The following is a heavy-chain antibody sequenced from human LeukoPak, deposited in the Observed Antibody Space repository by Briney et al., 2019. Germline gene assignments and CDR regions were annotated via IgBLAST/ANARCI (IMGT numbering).Heavy chain of an antibody. V-gene: IGHV3-53*05. D-gene: IGHD1-26*01. CDR2: IYSGGRT. CDR3: ASSSSGSYTFDI. CDR1: GFTVSRNY. J-gene: IGHJ3*02. Sequence: GGSLRLSCAASGFTVSRNYMSWVRQAPGKGLEWVSVIYSGGRTYYADSVKGRFTISRDNAKNSLYLQMNSLRAEDMALYYCASSSSGSYTFDIWGQGTMVTVSS.